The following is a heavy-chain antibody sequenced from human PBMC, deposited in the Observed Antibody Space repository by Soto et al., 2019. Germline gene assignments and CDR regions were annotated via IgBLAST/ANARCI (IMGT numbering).Heavy chain of an antibody. D-gene: IGHD3-22*01. V-gene: IGHV4-34*01. J-gene: IGHJ4*02. CDR3: ARVSGGYYDSSGYTGKKFDY. CDR2: INHSGST. Sequence: PSETLSLTCAVSGASVTSFFWDWIRQPPGKGLEWIGEINHSGSTNYNPSLKSRVTISVDTSKNQFSLKLSSVTAADTAVYYCARVSGGYYDSSGYTGKKFDYWGQGTLVTVSS. CDR1: GASVTSFF.